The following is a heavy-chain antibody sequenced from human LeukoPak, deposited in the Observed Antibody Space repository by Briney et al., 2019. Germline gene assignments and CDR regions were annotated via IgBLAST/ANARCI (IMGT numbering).Heavy chain of an antibody. Sequence: GGSLRLSCAASGFTFSSYSMNWVRQAPGKGLEWASYISNSGSTTDYADSVKGRFTISGDNAKNSLYLQMNSLRAEDTAVYYCSRLRGYSYGYADCWGQGTLVTVSS. CDR3: SRLRGYSYGYADC. D-gene: IGHD5-18*01. CDR1: GFTFSSYS. J-gene: IGHJ4*02. CDR2: ISNSGSTT. V-gene: IGHV3-48*04.